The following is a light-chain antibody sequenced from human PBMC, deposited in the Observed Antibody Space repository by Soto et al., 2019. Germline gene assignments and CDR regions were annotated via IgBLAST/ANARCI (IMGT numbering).Light chain of an antibody. Sequence: DIQMTQSPSSLSASVGDRVTITCRASQSISSYLNWYQQKPGKAPKLLIYAASSLQSGVPSRFIGSGSGTDFALTISSLQPEDFATYYCQQSYSTPLFTFGHGTKVYI. CDR2: AAS. CDR3: QQSYSTPLFT. J-gene: IGKJ3*01. CDR1: QSISSY. V-gene: IGKV1-39*01.